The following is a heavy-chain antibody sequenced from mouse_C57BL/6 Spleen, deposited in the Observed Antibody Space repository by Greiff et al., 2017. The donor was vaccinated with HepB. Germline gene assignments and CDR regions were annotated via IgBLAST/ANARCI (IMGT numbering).Heavy chain of an antibody. CDR1: GFTFSDYG. Sequence: DVHLVESGGGLVKPGGSLKLSCAASGFTFSDYGMHWVRQAPEKGLEWVAYISSGSSTIYYADTVKGRFTISRDNAKNTLFLQMTSLRSEDTAMYYCARKAYYKYFDVWGTGTTVTVSS. D-gene: IGHD2-12*01. V-gene: IGHV5-17*01. CDR3: ARKAYYKYFDV. CDR2: ISSGSSTI. J-gene: IGHJ1*03.